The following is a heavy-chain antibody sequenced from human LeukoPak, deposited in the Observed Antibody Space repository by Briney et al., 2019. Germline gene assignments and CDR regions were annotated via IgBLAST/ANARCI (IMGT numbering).Heavy chain of an antibody. CDR1: GYTFTGYY. V-gene: IGHV1-2*02. Sequence: ASVKVSCKASGYTFTGYYMHWVRQAPGQGLEWMGWINPNSGGTNYAQKFQGRVTMTRDTSISTAYMELSRLRSDDTAAYYCARDKGPITMVRGLLLAVDYWGQGTLVTVSS. J-gene: IGHJ4*02. D-gene: IGHD3-10*01. CDR3: ARDKGPITMVRGLLLAVDY. CDR2: INPNSGGT.